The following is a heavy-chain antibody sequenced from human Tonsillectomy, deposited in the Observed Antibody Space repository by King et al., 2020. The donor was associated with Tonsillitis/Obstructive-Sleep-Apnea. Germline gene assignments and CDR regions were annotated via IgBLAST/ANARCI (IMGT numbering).Heavy chain of an antibody. CDR3: ERLDWLLGFDY. CDR2: IKEDGSGK. Sequence: VQLVESGGGLVQPGGSLRLSCAASGFTFSSFWMSWVRQAPGKGLEWVANIKEDGSGKYYVDSVKGRFTISRDNAKNSLHLQMNYLRAEDTAVYYCERLDWLLGFDYWGQGTLVTVSS. CDR1: GFTFSSFW. D-gene: IGHD3/OR15-3a*01. V-gene: IGHV3-7*03. J-gene: IGHJ4*02.